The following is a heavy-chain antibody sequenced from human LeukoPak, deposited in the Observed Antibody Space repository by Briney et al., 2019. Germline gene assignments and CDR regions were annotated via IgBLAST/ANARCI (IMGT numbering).Heavy chain of an antibody. V-gene: IGHV3-53*01. CDR3: ARGGCSTGWYSLDV. CDR2: FYSGGST. J-gene: IGHJ6*02. CDR1: GFTVSSNY. Sequence: GGCLRLSCAASGFTVSSNYMRWVSQAPGKGLGWVSIFYSGGSTHYADSVKSRFTITRDNSKNTLYLQMNSLRAEDTAVYYCARGGCSTGWYSLDVWGQGTTVTVSS. D-gene: IGHD6-19*01.